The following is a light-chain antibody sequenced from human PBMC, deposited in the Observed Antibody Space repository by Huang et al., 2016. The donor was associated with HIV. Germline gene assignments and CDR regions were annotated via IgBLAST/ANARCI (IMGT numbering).Light chain of an antibody. J-gene: IGKJ1*01. CDR2: AAS. CDR1: QDIGNY. V-gene: IGKV1-27*01. CDR3: QKYNTAPWT. Sequence: DIRMTQSPSSLSAFVGDRITITCRASQDIGNYLAWYQQKPGKGPKLLMFAASNLKSGVPSRFSGSGSATDFALTISSLQPEDAATYYCQKYNTAPWTFGQGTKVEIK.